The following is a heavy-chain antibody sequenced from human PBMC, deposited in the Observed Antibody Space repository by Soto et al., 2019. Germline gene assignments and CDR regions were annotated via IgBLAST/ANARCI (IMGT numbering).Heavy chain of an antibody. D-gene: IGHD2-2*01. V-gene: IGHV3-74*01. J-gene: IGHJ3*01. CDR3: GTDGCYAQHV. Sequence: EVQLVVSGGGLVQPGGTMRLSCAASGFTFSNTWMHWVRQAPGKGLVWVSHINSDGTTTTYADSVKGRFTISRDNAKNTVHLQMDSQRAEDTAVYYLGTDGCYAQHVGVQVTPVTV. CDR1: GFTFSNTW. CDR2: INSDGTTT.